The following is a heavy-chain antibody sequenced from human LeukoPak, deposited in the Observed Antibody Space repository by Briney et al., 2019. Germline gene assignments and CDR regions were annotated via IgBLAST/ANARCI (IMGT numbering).Heavy chain of an antibody. J-gene: IGHJ4*02. CDR1: GASISGSGYY. V-gene: IGHV4-39*01. CDR2: IFYTGST. Sequence: SETLSLTCTVSGASISGSGYYWGWIRQSPGRGLEWIGSIFYTGSTSHNPSLNSRVTISVDTSKNQFSLKLNSVTAADSALYFCARNRHPYDSSGHLGIDYWGQGTLVTVSS. CDR3: ARNRHPYDSSGHLGIDY. D-gene: IGHD3-22*01.